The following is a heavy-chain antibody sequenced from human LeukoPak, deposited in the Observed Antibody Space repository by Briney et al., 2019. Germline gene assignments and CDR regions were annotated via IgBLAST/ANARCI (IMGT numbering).Heavy chain of an antibody. J-gene: IGHJ5*02. V-gene: IGHV4-31*03. D-gene: IGHD1-26*01. Sequence: SETLSLTCTVSGGSISSGGYYWSWIRQHPGKGLEWIGYIYYSGSTYYNPSLKGRVTISVDTSKNQFSLKLSSVTAADTAVYYCARVRERCDWFDPWGQGTLVTVSS. CDR2: IYYSGST. CDR1: GGSISSGGYY. CDR3: ARVRERCDWFDP.